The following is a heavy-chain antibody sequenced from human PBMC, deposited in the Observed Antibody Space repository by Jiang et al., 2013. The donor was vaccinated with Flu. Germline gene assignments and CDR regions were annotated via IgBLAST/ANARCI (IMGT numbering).Heavy chain of an antibody. Sequence: KKPGASVKVSCKASGYIFSSYAMHWVRQAPGQRLEWMGWINAGSSNTKYSQKVQGRFTITRDTSASIAYMELSSLRSEDTAVYYCVRVRGSGYAAVYDYGMDVWGQGTSVTVSS. CDR3: VRVRGSGYAAVYDYGMDV. V-gene: IGHV1-3*01. CDR1: GYIFSSYA. CDR2: INAGSSNT. J-gene: IGHJ6*02. D-gene: IGHD3-3*01.